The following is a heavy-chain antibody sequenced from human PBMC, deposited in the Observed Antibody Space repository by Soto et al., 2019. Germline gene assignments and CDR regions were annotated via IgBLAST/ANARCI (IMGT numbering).Heavy chain of an antibody. CDR1: GYTLTELS. J-gene: IGHJ4*02. CDR3: ATEDFSLPNIAVAGPKFDY. D-gene: IGHD6-19*01. Sequence: ASVKVSCKVSGYTLTELSMHWVRQAPGKGLEWMGGFDPEDGETIYAQQFQGRVTMTEDTSTDTAYMELSSLRSEDTAVYYCATEDFSLPNIAVAGPKFDYRGQGTLLTVSS. V-gene: IGHV1-24*01. CDR2: FDPEDGET.